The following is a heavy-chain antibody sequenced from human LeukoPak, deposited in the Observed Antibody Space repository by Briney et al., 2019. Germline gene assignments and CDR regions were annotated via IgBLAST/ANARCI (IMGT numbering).Heavy chain of an antibody. CDR1: GFTFRGYA. CDR2: ISGSGGAT. V-gene: IGHV3-23*01. Sequence: HSGGSLRLSCVASGFTFRGYAMRWVPQAPGKGWEWVSGISGSGGATYYAVSVKGRFTITRDNSKNTLYLKMNSPRAEDTAVYYCAKDRSSGWYDYWGQGTLVIVSS. D-gene: IGHD6-19*01. CDR3: AKDRSSGWYDY. J-gene: IGHJ4*02.